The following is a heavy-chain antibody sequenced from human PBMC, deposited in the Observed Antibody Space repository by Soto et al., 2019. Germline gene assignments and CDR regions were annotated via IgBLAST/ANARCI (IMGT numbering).Heavy chain of an antibody. V-gene: IGHV1-58*01. D-gene: IGHD3-22*01. J-gene: IGHJ4*02. Sequence: ASVKVSCKASGFTFSSSAVQWVRQARGQRLEWIGWIVVGSSNRNYAQKFQERVTITRDMSTSTAYMELRSLRSEDTAVYYCAADPGNYYDSSGYYFPLHWGQGTLVTVSS. CDR1: GFTFSSSA. CDR3: AADPGNYYDSSGYYFPLH. CDR2: IVVGSSNR.